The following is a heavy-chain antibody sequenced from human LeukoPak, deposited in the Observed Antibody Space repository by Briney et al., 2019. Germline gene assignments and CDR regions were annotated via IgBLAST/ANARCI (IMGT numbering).Heavy chain of an antibody. V-gene: IGHV3-7*04. J-gene: IGHJ3*02. Sequence: GSLRLSCAASGFTFSSYWMTWVRQAPGKGLEWVANIKQDGSEQYYVDSVKGRFTISRDNAKNSLYLQMNSLRAEDTAVYYCARGAYNWNTDAFDIWGQGTMVTVSS. D-gene: IGHD1/OR15-1a*01. CDR2: IKQDGSEQ. CDR3: ARGAYNWNTDAFDI. CDR1: GFTFSSYW.